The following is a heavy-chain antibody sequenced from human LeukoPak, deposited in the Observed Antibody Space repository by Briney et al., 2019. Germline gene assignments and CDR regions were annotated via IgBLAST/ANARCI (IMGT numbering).Heavy chain of an antibody. CDR1: GGSISSYY. J-gene: IGHJ4*02. D-gene: IGHD1-1*01. CDR3: ARESGGTMYD. CDR2: IYYSGST. V-gene: IGHV4-59*01. Sequence: SETLSLTCTVSGGSISSYYWSWLRQPPGKGLEWIGYIYYSGSTNYNPSLKSRVTISVDTSKNQFSLKLSSVTAADTAVYYCARESGGTMYDWGQGTLVTVSS.